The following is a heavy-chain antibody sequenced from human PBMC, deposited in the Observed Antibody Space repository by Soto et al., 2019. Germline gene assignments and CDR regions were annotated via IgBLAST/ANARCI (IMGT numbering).Heavy chain of an antibody. V-gene: IGHV3-48*03. D-gene: IGHD7-27*01. Sequence: EVQLVESGGGLVQPGGSLRLSCAASGFTFSSYEMNWVRQAPGKGLEWVSYISSSGSTIYYADSVKGRFTISRDNAKNSLYLQMNSLRAEDTAVYYCARGVLGIWLAVDYWGPGTLVTVSS. CDR2: ISSSGSTI. J-gene: IGHJ4*02. CDR3: ARGVLGIWLAVDY. CDR1: GFTFSSYE.